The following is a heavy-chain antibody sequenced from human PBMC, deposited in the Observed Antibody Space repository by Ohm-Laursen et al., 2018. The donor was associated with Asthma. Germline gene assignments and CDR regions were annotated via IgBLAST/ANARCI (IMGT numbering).Heavy chain of an antibody. D-gene: IGHD4-17*01. V-gene: IGHV3-72*01. CDR2: TRNKANSYTT. J-gene: IGHJ4*02. CDR1: GYTFSRYS. CDR3: ARNYGDSPLGY. Sequence: SLRLSCTASGYTFSRYSIHWVRQAPGKGLEWVGRTRNKANSYTTEYAASVKGRFTISRDDSKNSLYLQMNSLKTEDTAVYYCARNYGDSPLGYWGQGTLVTVSS.